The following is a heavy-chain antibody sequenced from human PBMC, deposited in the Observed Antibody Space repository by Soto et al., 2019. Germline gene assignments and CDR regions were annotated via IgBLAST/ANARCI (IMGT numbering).Heavy chain of an antibody. D-gene: IGHD3-10*01. CDR1: GGTFSSYT. CDR2: IIPILGIA. V-gene: IGHV1-69*02. CDR3: ARGDPNWFDP. Sequence: APVKVSCKASGGTFSSYTISWVRQAPGQGLEWMGRIIPILGIANYAQKFQGRVTITADKSTSTAYMELSSLRSDDTAVYYCARGDPNWFDPWGQGTLVTVSS. J-gene: IGHJ5*02.